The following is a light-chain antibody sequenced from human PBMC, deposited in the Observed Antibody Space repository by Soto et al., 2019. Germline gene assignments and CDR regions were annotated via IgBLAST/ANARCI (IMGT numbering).Light chain of an antibody. V-gene: IGKV1-9*01. CDR2: LAY. CDR3: QPLIRFPTK. Sequence: IQLTQSPSSLFASVGDTFTLTCRASQGISNSLAWYQQKPGKAPKLLMYLAYTLQSGVTARFSGSGSGTNFTITISSLQPEDFATYYCQPLIRFPTKVGPGTKVDI. CDR1: QGISNS. J-gene: IGKJ1*01.